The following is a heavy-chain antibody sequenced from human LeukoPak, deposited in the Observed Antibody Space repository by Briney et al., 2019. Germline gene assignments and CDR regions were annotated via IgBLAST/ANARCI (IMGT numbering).Heavy chain of an antibody. CDR1: GGTFSSYA. Sequence: SVKVSCKASGGTFSSYAISWVRQAPGQGLEWMGGIIPIFGTAKYAQKFQGRVTITTDESTSTAYMELSSLRSEDTAVYYCASPTYDYGDPLDYWGQGTLVTVSS. V-gene: IGHV1-69*05. CDR2: IIPIFGTA. J-gene: IGHJ4*02. CDR3: ASPTYDYGDPLDY. D-gene: IGHD4-17*01.